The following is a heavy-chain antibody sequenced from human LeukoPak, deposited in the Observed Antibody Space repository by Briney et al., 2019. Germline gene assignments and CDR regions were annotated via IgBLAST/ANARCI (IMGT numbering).Heavy chain of an antibody. D-gene: IGHD2-2*01. J-gene: IGHJ4*02. V-gene: IGHV4-59*08. Sequence: SETLSLTCSVSDGSMGTYYWGWIRQPPGKGLEWIGYIYYSGSTTYNPSLKSRVTVSVDTSKNQFSLKLTSMTAADTAVYYCARGRLGRQHASFFNSWGQGTLVTVSS. CDR1: DGSMGTYY. CDR2: IYYSGST. CDR3: ARGRLGRQHASFFNS.